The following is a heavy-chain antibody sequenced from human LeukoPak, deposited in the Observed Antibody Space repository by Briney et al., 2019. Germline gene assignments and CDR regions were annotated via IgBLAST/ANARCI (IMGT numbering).Heavy chain of an antibody. CDR3: ARPQGGSSSWNDY. J-gene: IGHJ4*02. Sequence: SETLSLTCTVSGGSISSYYWSWIRQPPGKGLEWIGYIYYSGSTNYNPSLKSRVTISVDTSKNQFSLKLSSVTAADTAVYYCARPQGGSSSWNDYWGQGTLVTVSS. V-gene: IGHV4-59*08. D-gene: IGHD6-13*01. CDR2: IYYSGST. CDR1: GGSISSYY.